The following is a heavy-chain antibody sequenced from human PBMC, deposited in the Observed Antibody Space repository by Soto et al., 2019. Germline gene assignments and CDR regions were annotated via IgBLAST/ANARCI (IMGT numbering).Heavy chain of an antibody. Sequence: EVQVVESGGGLVKPGGSLRLSCAVSGFTFSTCTMNWVRQAPGKGLEWVASISSSDSTYYEDSVEGRFTISRDNARNSLYLQMSSLRAEDTAVYYCSREVQPVVRREYDYWGQGTLVTVSS. CDR1: GFTFSTCT. CDR2: ISSSDST. D-gene: IGHD1-1*01. J-gene: IGHJ4*02. CDR3: SREVQPVVRREYDY. V-gene: IGHV3-21*01.